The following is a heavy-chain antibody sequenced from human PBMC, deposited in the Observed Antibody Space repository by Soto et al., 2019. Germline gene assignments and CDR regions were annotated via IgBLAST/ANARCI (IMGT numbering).Heavy chain of an antibody. J-gene: IGHJ6*02. Sequence: QVQLVQSGAEEKKPGASVTVSCKASGYTFTSYDINWVRQATGQGLEWMGWMNPNSGNTGYAQKFQVRVTMTRNTSISTAYMELSCLRSEETAVYYCASERSYGMDVWGQGTTVTVSS. CDR2: MNPNSGNT. CDR3: ASERSYGMDV. D-gene: IGHD1-1*01. V-gene: IGHV1-8*01. CDR1: GYTFTSYD.